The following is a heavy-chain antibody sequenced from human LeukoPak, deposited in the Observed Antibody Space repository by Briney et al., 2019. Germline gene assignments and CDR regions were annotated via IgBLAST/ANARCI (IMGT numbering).Heavy chain of an antibody. CDR3: ARRIVVLDAFDI. D-gene: IGHD3-22*01. Sequence: NSSQTLSLTCTVSGVSISSGSYYWRWIRQPAGKGLEWIGRIYTSGSTNYNPSLKSRVTISVDTSKNQFSLKLSSVTAADTAVYYCARRIVVLDAFDIWGQGTMVTVSS. CDR2: IYTSGST. CDR1: GVSISSGSYY. J-gene: IGHJ3*02. V-gene: IGHV4-61*02.